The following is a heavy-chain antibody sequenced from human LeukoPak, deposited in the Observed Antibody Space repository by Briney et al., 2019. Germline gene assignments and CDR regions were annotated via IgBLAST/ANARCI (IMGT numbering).Heavy chain of an antibody. CDR3: ARGYYYDSSDYYYWDYFDY. CDR1: GFTFDDYG. J-gene: IGHJ4*02. CDR2: INWNGGST. D-gene: IGHD3-22*01. Sequence: GGSLRLSCAASGFTFDDYGMSWVRQAPGKGLEWVSGINWNGGSTGYADSVKGRFTISRDNAKNSLYLQMNSLRAEDTALYYCARGYYYDSSDYYYWDYFDYWGQGTLVTVSS. V-gene: IGHV3-20*04.